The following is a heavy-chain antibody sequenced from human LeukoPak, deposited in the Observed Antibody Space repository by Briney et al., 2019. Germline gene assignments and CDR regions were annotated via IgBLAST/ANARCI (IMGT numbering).Heavy chain of an antibody. D-gene: IGHD3-22*01. J-gene: IGHJ4*02. V-gene: IGHV3-43D*03. Sequence: PGGSLRLSCEASGFIFDDYGMHWVRQAAGKGLEWVSLITWDGGTTYYSDSVKGRFTISRDNAKNSLYLQMNSLRPEDTAFYYCAKDVQMTSNDYYNYFDYWGQGTLVTVSS. CDR2: ITWDGGTT. CDR3: AKDVQMTSNDYYNYFDY. CDR1: GFIFDDYG.